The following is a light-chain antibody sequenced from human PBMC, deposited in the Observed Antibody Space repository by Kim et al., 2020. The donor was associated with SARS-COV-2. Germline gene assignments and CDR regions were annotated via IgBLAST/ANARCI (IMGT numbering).Light chain of an antibody. J-gene: IGLJ3*02. CDR3: QAWDGSNVV. V-gene: IGLV3-1*01. CDR1: KLGHKY. Sequence: SYELTQPPSVPVSPGQTASITCSGDKLGHKYASWYQQKPGQSPLLVIYQDNKRPSGIPERFSGSNSGNTATLTISGTQSMDEADFYCQAWDGSNVVFGGGTQLTVL. CDR2: QDN.